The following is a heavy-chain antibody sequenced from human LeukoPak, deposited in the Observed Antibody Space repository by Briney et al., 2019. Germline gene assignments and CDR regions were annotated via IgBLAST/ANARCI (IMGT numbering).Heavy chain of an antibody. V-gene: IGHV3-7*01. Sequence: GGSLRLSCAASGFTFSSYAMHWVRQAPGKGLEWVASIKQDGSEKYYVDSVKGRFTISRDNAKNSLYLQMNSLRAEDTAVYYCVRDLYRIVVVPHYFDYWGQGTLVTVSS. CDR2: IKQDGSEK. CDR3: VRDLYRIVVVPHYFDY. D-gene: IGHD3-22*01. J-gene: IGHJ4*02. CDR1: GFTFSSYA.